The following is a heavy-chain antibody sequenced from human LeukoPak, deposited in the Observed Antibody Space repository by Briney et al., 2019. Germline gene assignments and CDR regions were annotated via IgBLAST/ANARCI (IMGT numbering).Heavy chain of an antibody. CDR3: AREGYGGNSDAFDI. J-gene: IGHJ3*02. CDR1: GFTFSDYE. D-gene: IGHD4-23*01. V-gene: IGHV3-48*03. CDR2: ISSSGSI. Sequence: PGGSLRLSCAASGFTFSDYEMNWFRQAPGKGPEWLSYISSSGSIYYADSVKGRFTISRDNAKNSLYLQMNSLRAEDTAVYYCAREGYGGNSDAFDIWGQGTMVTVSS.